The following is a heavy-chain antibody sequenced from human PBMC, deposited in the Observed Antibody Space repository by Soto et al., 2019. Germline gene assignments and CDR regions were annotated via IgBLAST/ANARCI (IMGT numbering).Heavy chain of an antibody. J-gene: IGHJ5*02. D-gene: IGHD2-15*01. Sequence: QLQLQESGPGLVKPSETLSLTCTVSGGSISSSSYYWGWIRQPPGKGLEWIGSIYYSGSTYYNPSLKSRVTISVDTSKNQFSLKLSSVTAADTAVYYCARLHERVVVAATRYVRIRWFDPWGQGTLVTVSS. CDR3: ARLHERVVVAATRYVRIRWFDP. CDR2: IYYSGST. V-gene: IGHV4-39*01. CDR1: GGSISSSSYY.